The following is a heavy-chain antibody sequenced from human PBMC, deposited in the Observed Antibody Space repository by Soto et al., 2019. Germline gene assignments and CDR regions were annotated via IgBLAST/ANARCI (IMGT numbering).Heavy chain of an antibody. CDR1: GYTFTGYY. Sequence: ATVKVSCKASGYTFTGYYMHWVRQAPGQGLEWMGWINASNGNTNYSQKFQGRVTITRDTSASTAYMELSSLRSEDTAVYYCARKEDSSSWFPIFDYWGQGTLVTVSS. D-gene: IGHD6-13*01. CDR2: INASNGNT. J-gene: IGHJ4*02. CDR3: ARKEDSSSWFPIFDY. V-gene: IGHV1-3*01.